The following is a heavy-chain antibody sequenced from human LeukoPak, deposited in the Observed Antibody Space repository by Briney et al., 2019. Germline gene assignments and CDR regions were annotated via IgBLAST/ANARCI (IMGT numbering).Heavy chain of an antibody. J-gene: IGHJ4*02. D-gene: IGHD6-19*01. V-gene: IGHV3-53*04. CDR2: IYSAGNT. CDR3: ARGGTPGYSSGRIDY. Sequence: GGSLRLSCVASGFTLSSNYMSWVRQAPGKGLEWVSVIYSAGNTYYPDSVKGRFTISRHNSENTLYLHMNSLRVEDTAVYFCARGGTPGYSSGRIDYWGQGTLVTVSS. CDR1: GFTLSSNY.